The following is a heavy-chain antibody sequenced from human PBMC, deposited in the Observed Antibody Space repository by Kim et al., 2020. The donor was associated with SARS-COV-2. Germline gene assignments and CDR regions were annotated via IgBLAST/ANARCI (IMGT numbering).Heavy chain of an antibody. J-gene: IGHJ5*02. V-gene: IGHV1-24*01. D-gene: IGHD1-26*01. CDR3: ATGVAMGVPRWFDP. Sequence: IYAQKFQGRVTMTEDTSTDTAYMELSSLRSEDTAVYYCATGVAMGVPRWFDPWGQGTLVTVSS.